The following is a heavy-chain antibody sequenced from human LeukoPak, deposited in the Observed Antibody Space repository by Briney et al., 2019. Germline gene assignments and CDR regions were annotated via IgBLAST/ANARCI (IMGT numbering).Heavy chain of an antibody. J-gene: IGHJ4*02. Sequence: PGGSLRLSCAGSGFTFSSYAMSWVRQAPGKGLEWVSAISGSGGSTYYADSVKGRFTISRDNSKNTLYLQMNSLRAEDTAVYYCAKAEYYDFWSGSYYFDYWGQGTLVTVSS. D-gene: IGHD3-3*01. CDR1: GFTFSSYA. CDR2: ISGSGGST. CDR3: AKAEYYDFWSGSYYFDY. V-gene: IGHV3-23*01.